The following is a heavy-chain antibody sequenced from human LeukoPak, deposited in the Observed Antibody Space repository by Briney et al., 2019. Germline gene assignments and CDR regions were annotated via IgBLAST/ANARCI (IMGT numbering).Heavy chain of an antibody. CDR3: ARNERATHNYFDY. V-gene: IGHV3-48*04. CDR1: GFTFSGHS. Sequence: GGSLRLSCTASGFTFSGHSMSWVRQAPGRGLEWVSLISGGATIIYYAESVSGRLPLYRDNAKNSLYLQLNSLRAGDTAVYYCARNERATHNYFDYWGQGTLVTVSS. CDR2: ISGGATII. J-gene: IGHJ4*02.